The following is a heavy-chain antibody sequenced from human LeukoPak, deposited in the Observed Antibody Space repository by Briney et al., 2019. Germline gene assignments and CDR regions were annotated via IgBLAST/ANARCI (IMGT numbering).Heavy chain of an antibody. Sequence: PSETLSLTCTVSGGSIRRYYWSWLRQPPGKGLEWIGYIYYRGSANYNPSLKGRVTISVAMSKNQFSLNLSSVTAAATAVYYCSRNYCSGGRCGAFDIWGQGKMVTVSS. CDR2: IYYRGSA. D-gene: IGHD2-15*01. V-gene: IGHV4-59*01. CDR1: GGSIRRYY. J-gene: IGHJ3*02. CDR3: SRNYCSGGRCGAFDI.